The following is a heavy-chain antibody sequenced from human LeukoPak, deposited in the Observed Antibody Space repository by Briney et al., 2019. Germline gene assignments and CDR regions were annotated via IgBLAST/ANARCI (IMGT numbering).Heavy chain of an antibody. CDR3: ARDYPGQGIDY. Sequence: QAGGSLRLYCAASGFTLSTYWMSWFRQAPGKGLEWVANIKQDGSAKYYVDSVKGRFTISRDNAKTSLYLQMNSLRDEDTAMYYCARDYPGQGIDYWGQGTLVTVSS. D-gene: IGHD3-10*01. CDR1: GFTLSTYW. J-gene: IGHJ4*02. V-gene: IGHV3-7*01. CDR2: IKQDGSAK.